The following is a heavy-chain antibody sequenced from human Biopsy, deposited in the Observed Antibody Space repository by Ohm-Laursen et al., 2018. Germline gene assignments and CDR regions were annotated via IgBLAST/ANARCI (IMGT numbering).Heavy chain of an antibody. CDR1: GDTFTTSA. V-gene: IGHV1-18*01. D-gene: IGHD6-25*01. Sequence: SVKVSCKSSGDTFTTSAISWVRQAPGQGFEWMGRISGYNGNTNYAQKFQGRITMTIDAATSTGYMDLRSLKSDDTAVYYCARIAAAGWDDYWGQGTLVTVSS. J-gene: IGHJ4*02. CDR2: ISGYNGNT. CDR3: ARIAAAGWDDY.